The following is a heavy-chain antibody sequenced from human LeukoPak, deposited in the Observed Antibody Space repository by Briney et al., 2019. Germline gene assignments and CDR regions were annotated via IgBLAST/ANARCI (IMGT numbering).Heavy chain of an antibody. V-gene: IGHV3-7*01. CDR2: IRQDGSEK. Sequence: GGSLRLSCTVSGFSFSSYWMSWVRRAPGKGLEWVANIRQDGSEKYYVDSVKGRFTISRDNAKNSLFLQMNSLRVEDTAVYYCVSRIADYWGQGTLVTVSS. D-gene: IGHD6-13*01. CDR1: GFSFSSYW. J-gene: IGHJ4*02. CDR3: VSRIADY.